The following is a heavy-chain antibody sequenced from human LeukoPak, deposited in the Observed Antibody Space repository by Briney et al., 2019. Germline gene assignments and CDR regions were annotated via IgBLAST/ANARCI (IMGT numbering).Heavy chain of an antibody. CDR1: GYTFTSYY. Sequence: GASVKVSCKTSGYTFTSYYIHWVRQAPGQGLDYMGWINPDNGGTNYAQNFQGRVIMTRDTSISTAYMQRRRLTSDDTAVYYCARSPSGELDYWGRGTLVSVSS. D-gene: IGHD1-26*01. V-gene: IGHV1-2*02. CDR2: INPDNGGT. J-gene: IGHJ4*02. CDR3: ARSPSGELDY.